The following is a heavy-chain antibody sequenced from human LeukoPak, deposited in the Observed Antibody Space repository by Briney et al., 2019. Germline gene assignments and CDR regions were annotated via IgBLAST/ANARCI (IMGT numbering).Heavy chain of an antibody. CDR3: ARDHGAVTGFDY. V-gene: IGHV3-53*01. CDR1: GFTVNSNY. J-gene: IGHJ4*02. Sequence: PGGSLRLSCAASGFTVNSNYMSWVRQAPGKGPEWVSVIYSGGSTYYADSVKGRFTISRDTSKNTLFLQMNSLRAEDTAVYYCARDHGAVTGFDYWGQGTLVTVSS. D-gene: IGHD6-19*01. CDR2: IYSGGST.